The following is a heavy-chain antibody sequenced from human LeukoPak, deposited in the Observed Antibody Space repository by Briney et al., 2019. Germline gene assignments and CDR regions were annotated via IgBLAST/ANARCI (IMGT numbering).Heavy chain of an antibody. CDR1: GFPFSTYA. V-gene: IGHV3-23*01. CDR2: ISGRGDTI. D-gene: IGHD5-24*01. J-gene: IGHJ4*02. CDR3: AKATLATTCFDS. Sequence: GGSLRLSCAASGFPFSTYAMSWVRQAPGMGLEWVSAISGRGDTIFYADSVKGRFTVSRDNSKNTLYLQVNSLRAEDTAVYYCAKATLATTCFDSWGQGTLVTVSS.